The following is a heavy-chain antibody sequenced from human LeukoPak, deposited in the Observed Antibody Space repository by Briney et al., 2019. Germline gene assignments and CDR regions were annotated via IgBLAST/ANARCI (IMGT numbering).Heavy chain of an antibody. CDR3: VRMRGPERRHCFDY. J-gene: IGHJ4*02. D-gene: IGHD1-1*01. CDR1: DFTFA. CDR2: INGRGDDS. Sequence: GGSLRLPCVVSDFTFAVSWVRQAPGKGLEWISTINGRGDDSFHADSVKGRFTISRDTSKNTLYLHMSSLRAADTAMYFCVRMRGPERRHCFDYWSQGALLIVSS. V-gene: IGHV3-23*01.